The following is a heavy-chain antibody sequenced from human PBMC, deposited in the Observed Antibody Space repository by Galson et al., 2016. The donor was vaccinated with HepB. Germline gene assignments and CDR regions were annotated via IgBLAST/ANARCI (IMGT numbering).Heavy chain of an antibody. J-gene: IGHJ6*03. Sequence: SETLSLTCTVSGVSIRDYYWSWIRQSPGKGLEWIGYIYFSGNTKYNPSLKSRVTISIDTSKDQFSLRLSSVTAADTAVYYCARRILAPTIVDYFSYNMDVWGKGTTVTVSS. CDR3: ARRILAPTIVDYFSYNMDV. V-gene: IGHV4-59*01. CDR2: IYFSGNT. CDR1: GVSIRDYY. D-gene: IGHD2/OR15-2a*01.